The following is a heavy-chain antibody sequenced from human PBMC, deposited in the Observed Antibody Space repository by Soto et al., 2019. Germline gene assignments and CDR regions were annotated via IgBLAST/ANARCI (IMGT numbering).Heavy chain of an antibody. V-gene: IGHV4-59*08. J-gene: IGHJ4*02. D-gene: IGHD6-19*01. CDR2: IYYSGST. CDR3: ARQVGGYSSGEFDY. CDR1: GGSISSYY. Sequence: SETLSLTCTVSGGSISSYYWSWIRQPPGKGLEWIGYIYYSGSTNYNPSLKSRVTISVDTSKNQFSLRLSSVTAADTAVYYCARQVGGYSSGEFDYWGQGTLVTVSS.